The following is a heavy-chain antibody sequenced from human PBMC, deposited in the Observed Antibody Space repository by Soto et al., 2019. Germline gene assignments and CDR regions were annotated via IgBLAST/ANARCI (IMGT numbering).Heavy chain of an antibody. D-gene: IGHD3-10*01. J-gene: IGHJ6*02. V-gene: IGHV1-2*02. CDR3: ARDLCPVGSATACPQYGLDI. CDR1: GYTFTGHY. CDR2: LKSDNGGT. Sequence: QVQLVQSGAEVKPPGASVKVSCKPSGYTFTGHYMHWVRQVSGKRLEHLGWLKSDNGGTYYAPKFQGRVTFTRDTSTSTAYMELNGLQSDDTAVYFCARDLCPVGSATACPQYGLDIWGQGTTVVVS.